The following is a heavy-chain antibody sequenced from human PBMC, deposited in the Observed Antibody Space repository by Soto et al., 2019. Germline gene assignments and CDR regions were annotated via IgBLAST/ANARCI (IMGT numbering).Heavy chain of an antibody. J-gene: IGHJ4*02. CDR1: GFTFSSYW. V-gene: IGHV3-74*01. CDR2: INSDGSST. D-gene: IGHD2-2*01. Sequence: GGSLRLSCAASGFTFSSYWMHWVRQAPGKGLVWVSRINSDGSSTSYADSVKGRFTISRDNAKNTLYLQMNSLRAEDTAVYYCARSLVIPVVPAADFDYWGQGTLVTVSS. CDR3: ARSLVIPVVPAADFDY.